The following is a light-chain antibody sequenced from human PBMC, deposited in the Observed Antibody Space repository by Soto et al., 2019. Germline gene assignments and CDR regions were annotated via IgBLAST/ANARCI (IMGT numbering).Light chain of an antibody. Sequence: DVLMTQSPSTLSASVGDTVTITCRASHNIKNWLAWYRQKPGKAPELLIYEASTLESGVPSRFSGRGSGTEFSLTISSLQPDDVATYYCQQYNDNFGGGTRVEIK. V-gene: IGKV1-5*03. CDR3: QQYNDN. CDR1: HNIKNW. J-gene: IGKJ4*01. CDR2: EAS.